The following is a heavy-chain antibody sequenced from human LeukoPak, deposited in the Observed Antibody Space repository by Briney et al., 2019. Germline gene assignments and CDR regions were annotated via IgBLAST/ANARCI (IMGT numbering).Heavy chain of an antibody. Sequence: GESLRLSCAASEFIFSSYWMSWVRQAPGKGLEWVANINQDESERYYVDSVKGRFTISRDNAKNSLYLQMNSLRAEDTAVYYCARVGYYYDSSGHTSYYYGMDVWGQGTTVTVSS. J-gene: IGHJ6*02. CDR3: ARVGYYYDSSGHTSYYYGMDV. D-gene: IGHD3-22*01. V-gene: IGHV3-7*05. CDR1: EFIFSSYW. CDR2: INQDESER.